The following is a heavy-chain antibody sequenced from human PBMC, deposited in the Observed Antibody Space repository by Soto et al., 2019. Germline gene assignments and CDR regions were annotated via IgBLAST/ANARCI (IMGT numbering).Heavy chain of an antibody. CDR1: GYSFTNYW. CDR3: ATESVAGHKFDY. D-gene: IGHD6-19*01. V-gene: IGHV5-10-1*03. Sequence: EVQLVQCGAEVKKPGESLRISCKGSGYSFTNYWISWVRQMPGKGLEWMGRIDPSDSYTNYSPSFQGHVTISADKSISTAYLQWSSLKASDTAMYYCATESVAGHKFDYWGQGTLVTVSS. J-gene: IGHJ4*02. CDR2: IDPSDSYT.